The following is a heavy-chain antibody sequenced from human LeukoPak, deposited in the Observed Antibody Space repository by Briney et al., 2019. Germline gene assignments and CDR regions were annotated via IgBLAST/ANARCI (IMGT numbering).Heavy chain of an antibody. Sequence: GGSLRLSCAAYGFTFSGYWMHWVRQVPGKGLVWVSRINSDGSTTTYADSVKGRFTISRDNAKNTLYLQMKSLRAEDTAVYYCVRDRGGLPIVYWGQGSLVTVSS. CDR3: VRDRGGLPIVY. V-gene: IGHV3-74*01. D-gene: IGHD3-10*01. CDR2: INSDGSTT. J-gene: IGHJ4*02. CDR1: GFTFSGYW.